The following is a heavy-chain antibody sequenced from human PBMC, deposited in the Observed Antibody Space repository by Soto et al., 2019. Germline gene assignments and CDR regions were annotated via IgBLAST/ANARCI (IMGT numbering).Heavy chain of an antibody. D-gene: IGHD4-17*01. CDR3: ARQDYGGGYYYYGMDV. V-gene: IGHV4-61*01. Sequence: SETLSLTCTVSGGSVSSGSYYWSWIRQPPGKGLEWIGYIYYSGSTNYNPSLKSRVTISVDTSKNQFSLKLSSVTAADTDVYYCARQDYGGGYYYYGMDVWGQGTTVTVSS. J-gene: IGHJ6*02. CDR2: IYYSGST. CDR1: GGSVSSGSYY.